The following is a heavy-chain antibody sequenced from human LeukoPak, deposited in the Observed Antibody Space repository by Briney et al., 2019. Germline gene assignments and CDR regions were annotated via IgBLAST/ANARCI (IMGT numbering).Heavy chain of an antibody. D-gene: IGHD6-19*01. V-gene: IGHV4-34*01. CDR2: INHGGST. CDR3: ARHTRIAVAGTDY. Sequence: SETLSLTCTVNGGSFSDYYWTWIRQPPGKGLEWIGEINHGGSTNYNPSLKSRVTISVDTSKIQFSLKLRSVTAADTAVYYCARHTRIAVAGTDYWGQGTLVTVSS. J-gene: IGHJ4*02. CDR1: GGSFSDYY.